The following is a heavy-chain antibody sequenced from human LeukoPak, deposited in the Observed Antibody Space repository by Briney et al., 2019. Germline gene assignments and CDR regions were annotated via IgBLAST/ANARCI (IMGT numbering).Heavy chain of an antibody. J-gene: IGHJ4*02. Sequence: GGSLRLSFAASGFTFTNYYMSWIRQAPGKGLEWVSYISVSGDTIYYADSVKGRFTISRDNSKNTLYLQMNSLRAEDTAVYYCVRDLERGSSWYAFDYWGQGTLVTVSS. D-gene: IGHD6-13*01. CDR3: VRDLERGSSWYAFDY. V-gene: IGHV3-11*04. CDR1: GFTFTNYY. CDR2: ISVSGDTI.